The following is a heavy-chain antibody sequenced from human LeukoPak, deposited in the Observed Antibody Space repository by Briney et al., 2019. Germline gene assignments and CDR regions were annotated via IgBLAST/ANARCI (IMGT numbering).Heavy chain of an antibody. D-gene: IGHD4-11*01. CDR1: GGSISGYY. CDR3: ARDKYSNYGDWFVP. CDR2: IYNRGSI. J-gene: IGHJ5*02. V-gene: IGHV4-4*07. Sequence: SETLSLTCSVAGGSISGYYWGWVRQPAGKGLEWLGRIYNRGSINYNPSLKSRVLISVDTSKNQFFLTLRSVTAADTAVYYCARDKYSNYGDWFVPWGQGTLVTVSS.